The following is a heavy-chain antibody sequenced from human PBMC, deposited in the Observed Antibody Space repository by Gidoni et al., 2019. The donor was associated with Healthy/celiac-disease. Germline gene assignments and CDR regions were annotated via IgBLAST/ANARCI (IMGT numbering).Heavy chain of an antibody. CDR3: ARLNCSGGSCRNRKNWFDP. Sequence: QVHLQESGPGLVTPSQTLSLTCAVSDGSISSGGYYCSWIRQHPGKGLEWLGYVYYRWSTYANPPLKSRVTISLDTSKNQFSRKLSSVTAADTAVYYCARLNCSGGSCRNRKNWFDPWGQGTLVTVSS. CDR1: DGSISSGGYY. CDR2: VYYRWST. D-gene: IGHD2-15*01. V-gene: IGHV4-31*11. J-gene: IGHJ5*02.